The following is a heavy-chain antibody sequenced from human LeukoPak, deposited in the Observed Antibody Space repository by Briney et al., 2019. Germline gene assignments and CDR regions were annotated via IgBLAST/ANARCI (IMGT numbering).Heavy chain of an antibody. J-gene: IGHJ4*02. CDR2: IIPIFGTA. Sequence: SVKVSCKASGGTFSSYAISWVRQAPGQGLEGMGGIIPIFGTANYAQKFQGRVTITADESTSTAYMELSSLRSEDTAVYYCARGRIPMIRCFDYWGQGTLVTVSS. CDR3: ARGRIPMIRCFDY. V-gene: IGHV1-69*01. CDR1: GGTFSSYA. D-gene: IGHD3-22*01.